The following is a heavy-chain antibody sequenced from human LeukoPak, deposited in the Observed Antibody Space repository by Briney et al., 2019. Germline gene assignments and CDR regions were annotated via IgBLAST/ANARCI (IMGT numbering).Heavy chain of an antibody. Sequence: GGPLRLSCAASGFTFSTFSMNWVRQAPGKGLEWVSAISGSGDSTYYADSVKGRFTISRDNSKNTQYLQMNSLRAEDTAVYYCAKYSRIAVAGTVDYWGQGTLVTVSS. CDR1: GFTFSTFS. J-gene: IGHJ4*02. CDR2: ISGSGDST. V-gene: IGHV3-23*01. D-gene: IGHD6-19*01. CDR3: AKYSRIAVAGTVDY.